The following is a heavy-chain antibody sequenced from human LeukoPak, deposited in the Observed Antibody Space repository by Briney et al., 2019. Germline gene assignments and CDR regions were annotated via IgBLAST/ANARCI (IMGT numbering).Heavy chain of an antibody. D-gene: IGHD1-14*01. V-gene: IGHV4-38-2*02. CDR3: ARWASISREPGGFFDH. CDR2: FCLGMDT. CDR1: GDSATNDFF. Sequence: TSETLSLTCTVSGDSATNDFFWGWVRQPPGRELEWIGSFCLGMDTYYRPSLKSRVTISVDTSKNQFSLDLNSVTAADTAVYYCARWASISREPGGFFDHWGQGTLVTVSS. J-gene: IGHJ4*02.